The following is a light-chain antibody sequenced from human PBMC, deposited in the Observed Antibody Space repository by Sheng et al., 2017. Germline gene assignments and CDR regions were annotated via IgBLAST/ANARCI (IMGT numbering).Light chain of an antibody. CDR2: GAS. CDR1: QSVSSY. CDR3: QQYNSYPYT. Sequence: PGERATLSCRASQSVSSYLAWYQQKPGQAPRLLIYGASTRATGIPARFSGSGSGTEFTLTISSLQPDDFATYYCQQYNSYPYTFGQGTKLEIK. V-gene: IGKV3-15*01. J-gene: IGKJ2*01.